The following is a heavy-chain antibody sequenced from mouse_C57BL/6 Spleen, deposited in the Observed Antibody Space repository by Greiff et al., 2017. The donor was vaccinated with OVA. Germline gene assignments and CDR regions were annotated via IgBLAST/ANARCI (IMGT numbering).Heavy chain of an antibody. CDR1: GFNIKDYY. V-gene: IGHV14-2*01. CDR2: IDPEDGET. J-gene: IGHJ4*01. Sequence: DVKLVESGAELVKPGASVKLSCTASGFNIKDYYMHWVKQRTEQGLEWIGRIDPEDGETKYAPKFQGKATITADTSSNTAYLQLSSLTSEDTAVYYCARRGDPSFYDYEDAMDYWGQGTSVTVSS. CDR3: ARRGDPSFYDYEDAMDY. D-gene: IGHD2-4*01.